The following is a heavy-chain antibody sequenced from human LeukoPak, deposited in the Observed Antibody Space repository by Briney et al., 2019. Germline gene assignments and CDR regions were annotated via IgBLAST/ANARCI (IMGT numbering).Heavy chain of an antibody. J-gene: IGHJ4*02. CDR2: IYYSGST. CDR3: ARGEQGITIFGVVNPYYFDY. V-gene: IGHV4-59*01. Sequence: SETLSLTGTVSGGSISSYYWSWIRQPPGKGLEWIGYIYYSGSTNYNPSLKSRVTISVDTSKNQFSLKLSSVTAADTAVYYCARGEQGITIFGVVNPYYFDYWGQGTLVTVSS. D-gene: IGHD3-3*01. CDR1: GGSISSYY.